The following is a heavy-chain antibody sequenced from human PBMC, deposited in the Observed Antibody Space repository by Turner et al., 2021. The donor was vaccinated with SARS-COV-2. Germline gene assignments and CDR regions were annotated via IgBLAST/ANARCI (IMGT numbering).Heavy chain of an antibody. D-gene: IGHD2-21*02. CDR2: ISYDGSNK. Sequence: QVQLVESGGGVVQPGRSLRLSCAASGFTFSSQAMHWVRQAPGKGLEWVAVISYDGSNKYYADSVKGRFTISRDNSKNTLYLQMNSLRAEDTAVYYCARDHWGNVVVVTANHYYYGMDVWGQGTTVTVSS. CDR1: GFTFSSQA. J-gene: IGHJ6*02. CDR3: ARDHWGNVVVVTANHYYYGMDV. V-gene: IGHV3-30-3*01.